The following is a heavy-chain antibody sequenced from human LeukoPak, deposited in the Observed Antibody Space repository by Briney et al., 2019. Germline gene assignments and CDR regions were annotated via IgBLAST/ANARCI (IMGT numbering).Heavy chain of an antibody. CDR2: ITGNHGPT. J-gene: IGHJ4*02. V-gene: IGHV3-23*01. CDR3: AKGSHFAN. Sequence: GGSLRLSCAASGFTFSSFAMTWVRQAPGKGLEWVSSITGNHGPTYNTDSVKGRFTISRDNSKNTVSLQVNSLRAEDTAVYYCAKGSHFANCGQGTLVTVSS. CDR1: GFTFSSFA.